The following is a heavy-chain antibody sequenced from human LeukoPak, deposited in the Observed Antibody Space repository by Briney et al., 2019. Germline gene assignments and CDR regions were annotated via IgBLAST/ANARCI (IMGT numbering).Heavy chain of an antibody. CDR1: GGSFSGYY. CDR3: ARLWRDTMVRGVITTNNWFDP. D-gene: IGHD3-10*01. J-gene: IGHJ5*02. CDR2: INHSGST. V-gene: IGHV4-34*01. Sequence: SETLSLTCAVYGGSFSGYYWSWIRQPPGKGLEWIGEINHSGSTNYNPSLKSRVTISVDTSKNQFSLKLSSVTAADTAVYYCARLWRDTMVRGVITTNNWFDPWGQGMLVNVSS.